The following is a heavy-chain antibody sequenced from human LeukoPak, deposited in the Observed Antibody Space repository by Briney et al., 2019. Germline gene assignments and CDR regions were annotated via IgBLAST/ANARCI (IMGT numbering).Heavy chain of an antibody. CDR1: GFTFSSYG. Sequence: GGSLRLSCAASGFTFSSYGMHWVRQAPGKGLEWVAVISYDGSNKYYADSVKGRFTISRDNSKNTLYLQMNSLRAEDTAVYYCAKENGRKYSSSWSPLDYWGQGTLVTVSS. CDR3: AKENGRKYSSSWSPLDY. CDR2: ISYDGSNK. V-gene: IGHV3-30*18. D-gene: IGHD6-13*01. J-gene: IGHJ4*02.